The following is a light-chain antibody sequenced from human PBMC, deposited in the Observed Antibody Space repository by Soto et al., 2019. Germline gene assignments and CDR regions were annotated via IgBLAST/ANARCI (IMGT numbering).Light chain of an antibody. V-gene: IGKV3-15*01. J-gene: IGKJ5*01. CDR1: QSVSSS. CDR3: QQYNNWPLT. Sequence: EIVMTQSPATLSVSPGERATLSCRASQSVSSSLAWYQQRPGQAPRLFIYGPSTRATGIPARFSGSGAGTEFTLTISSLQSEDFAVYYCQQYNNWPLTFGQGTRLEIK. CDR2: GPS.